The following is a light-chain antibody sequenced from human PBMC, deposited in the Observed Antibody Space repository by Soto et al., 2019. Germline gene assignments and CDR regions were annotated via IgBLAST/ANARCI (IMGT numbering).Light chain of an antibody. V-gene: IGKV3-20*01. CDR3: QQYGSSPVT. CDR2: GAS. J-gene: IGKJ5*01. CDR1: QSVSNRY. Sequence: EIVLTQSPGTLSLSPGEGGTLSCRASQSVSNRYLAWYQQKSGQPPRLLIYGASSRATGIPDRFSGSGSETDFTLTISRLEPEDFAMYYCQQYGSSPVTFGQGTRLEIK.